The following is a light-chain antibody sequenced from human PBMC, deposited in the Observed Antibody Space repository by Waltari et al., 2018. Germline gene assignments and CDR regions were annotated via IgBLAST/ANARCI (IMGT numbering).Light chain of an antibody. J-gene: IGKJ2*01. CDR1: QSVGSSY. V-gene: IGKV3-20*01. Sequence: EIVLTQSPGTLSLSPGERATLSCRASQSVGSSYLAWYRHKPGQPPRLLIYAVSGRATGIPDRFRGSGSGTDFTLTIDRLEPEDFAVYYCQQYGSPPYTFGQGTKL. CDR2: AVS. CDR3: QQYGSPPYT.